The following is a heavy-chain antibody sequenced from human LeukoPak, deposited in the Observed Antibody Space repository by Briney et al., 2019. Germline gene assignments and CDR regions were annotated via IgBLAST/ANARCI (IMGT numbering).Heavy chain of an antibody. V-gene: IGHV4-34*01. D-gene: IGHD2-2*02. CDR1: GGSFSGYY. Sequence: SETLSLTCAVYGGSFSGYYWSWIRQSPGKGLEWIGEINHSGSTNYNPSLKSRVTISVDTSKNQFSLKLSSVTAADTAVYYCASLYCSSTSCYSFNYWGQGTLVTVSS. CDR3: ASLYCSSTSCYSFNY. CDR2: INHSGST. J-gene: IGHJ4*02.